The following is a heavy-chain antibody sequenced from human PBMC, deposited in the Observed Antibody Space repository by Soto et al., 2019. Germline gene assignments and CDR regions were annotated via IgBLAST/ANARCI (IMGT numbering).Heavy chain of an antibody. J-gene: IGHJ6*03. CDR3: ARPKGIWFGELTRYYYYMDV. D-gene: IGHD3-10*01. V-gene: IGHV4-39*01. CDR2: IYYSGST. CDR1: GGSISSSSYY. Sequence: SETLSLTCTVSGGSISSSSYYWGWIRQPPGKGLEWIGSIYYSGSTYYNPSLKSRVTISVDTSKNQFSLKLSSVTAADTAVYYCARPKGIWFGELTRYYYYMDVWGKGTTVTVSS.